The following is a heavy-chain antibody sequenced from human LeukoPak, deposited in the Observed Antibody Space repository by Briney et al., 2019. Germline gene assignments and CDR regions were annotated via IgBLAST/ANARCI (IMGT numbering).Heavy chain of an antibody. CDR3: ARDLGRLPEEH. Sequence: XGIINPSGGSTSYAQKFQGRVTMTRDTSTSTVYMELSSLRSEDTAVYYCARDLGRLPEEHWGQGTLVTVSS. D-gene: IGHD1-26*01. V-gene: IGHV1-46*01. CDR2: INPSGGST. J-gene: IGHJ4*02.